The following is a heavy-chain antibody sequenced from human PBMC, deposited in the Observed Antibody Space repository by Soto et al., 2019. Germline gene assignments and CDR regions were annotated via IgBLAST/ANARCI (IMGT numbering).Heavy chain of an antibody. CDR3: ARATYYYDSSGYSDRVLDY. D-gene: IGHD3-22*01. J-gene: IGHJ4*02. V-gene: IGHV4-59*06. Sequence: PSETLSLTCTVSGGSISSYYWSWIRQPPGKGLEWIGYIYYSGNTYYNPSLKSRVTISEDTSKNQFSLKLSSVTAADTAVYYCARATYYYDSSGYSDRVLDYWGQGTLVTVSS. CDR1: GGSISSYY. CDR2: IYYSGNT.